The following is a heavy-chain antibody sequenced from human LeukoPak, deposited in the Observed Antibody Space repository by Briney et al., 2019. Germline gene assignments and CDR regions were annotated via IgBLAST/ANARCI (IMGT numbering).Heavy chain of an antibody. J-gene: IGHJ4*02. D-gene: IGHD3-16*02. CDR3: AVLGLMITFGGVIVPPRDY. CDR2: ISGSGGST. V-gene: IGHV3-23*01. Sequence: GGSLRLSCAASGFTFSSYGMSWVRQAPGKGLEWVSAISGSGGSTYYADSVKGRFTISRDNSKNTLYLQMNSLRAEDTAVYYCAVLGLMITFGGVIVPPRDYWGQGTLVTVSS. CDR1: GFTFSSYG.